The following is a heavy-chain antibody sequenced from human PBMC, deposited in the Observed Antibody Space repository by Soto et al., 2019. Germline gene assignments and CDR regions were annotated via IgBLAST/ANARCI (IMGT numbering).Heavy chain of an antibody. J-gene: IGHJ6*02. Sequence: QTLSLTCAISGDSVSSNSAAWNWIRQSPSRGLEWLGRTYYRSKWYNDYAVSVKSRITINPDTSKNQFSLQLNSVTPEDTAVYYCARAKDIVLVPAADLYYYCGMDVWGQGTTVTVYS. CDR3: ARAKDIVLVPAADLYYYCGMDV. CDR1: GDSVSSNSAA. CDR2: TYYRSKWYN. D-gene: IGHD2-2*01. V-gene: IGHV6-1*01.